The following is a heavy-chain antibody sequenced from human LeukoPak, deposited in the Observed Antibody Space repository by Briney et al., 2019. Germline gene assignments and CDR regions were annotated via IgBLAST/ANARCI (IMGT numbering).Heavy chain of an antibody. D-gene: IGHD2-21*01. V-gene: IGHV4-39*01. CDR3: AREEASVGDY. CDR1: SGSISSNSHY. J-gene: IGHJ4*02. Sequence: SETLSLTCTVSSGSISSNSHYWAWIRQPPGKGLEWIGSIHYSGSTFYSPSLKSRVTISVDTSKNQFSLILTSVTASDTAVYYCAREEASVGDYWGQGILVTVSS. CDR2: IHYSGST.